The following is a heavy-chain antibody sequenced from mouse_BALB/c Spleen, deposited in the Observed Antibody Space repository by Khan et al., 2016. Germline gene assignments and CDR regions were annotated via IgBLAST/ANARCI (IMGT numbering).Heavy chain of an antibody. CDR1: GFDFSRYW. CDR2: INPDSSTI. Sequence: EVQLQESGGGLVQPGGSLKLSCAASGFDFSRYWMSWVRQAPGKGLEWIGEINPDSSTINYTPSLKDKFIISRDNAKNTLYLQMSKVRSEDTALCYRARLNYYGSRGAMDYWGQGTSVTVSS. J-gene: IGHJ4*01. V-gene: IGHV4-1*02. CDR3: ARLNYYGSRGAMDY. D-gene: IGHD1-1*01.